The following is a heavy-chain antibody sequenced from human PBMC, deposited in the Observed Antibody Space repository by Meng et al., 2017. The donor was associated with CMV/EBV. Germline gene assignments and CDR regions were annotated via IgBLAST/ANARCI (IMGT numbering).Heavy chain of an antibody. J-gene: IGHJ4*02. V-gene: IGHV4-30-4*08. CDR1: AGSIRSSDYY. CDR2: IYYSGST. D-gene: IGHD1-14*01. Sequence: QGSGPGLSPPSPPLSRPSTVSAGSIRSSDYYWTWIRQPPGKGLEWIGYIYYSGSTYYNPSLKSRVTISVDTSKNQFSLKLSSVTAADTAVYYCARVTSRVAGAFDYWGQGTLVTVSS. CDR3: ARVTSRVAGAFDY.